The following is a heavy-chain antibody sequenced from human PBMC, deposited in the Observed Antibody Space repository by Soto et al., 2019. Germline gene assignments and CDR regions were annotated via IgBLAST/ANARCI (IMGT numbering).Heavy chain of an antibody. D-gene: IGHD5-12*01. Sequence: ASVKVSCKASGYTFTGYYMHWVRQAPGQGLEWMGWINPNSGGTNYAQKFQGGVTMTRDTSISTAYMELSRLRSDDTAVYYCARDDRDGYDNWFDPWGQGTLVTVSS. CDR1: GYTFTGYY. V-gene: IGHV1-2*02. CDR3: ARDDRDGYDNWFDP. J-gene: IGHJ5*02. CDR2: INPNSGGT.